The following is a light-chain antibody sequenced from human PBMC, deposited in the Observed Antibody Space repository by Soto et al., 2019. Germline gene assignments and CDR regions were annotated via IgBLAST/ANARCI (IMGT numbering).Light chain of an antibody. J-gene: IGKJ1*01. CDR3: LHYNDWPRWT. Sequence: EIVMTQSPATLSVSPGERATLSCRASQSISSNLAWYQQKPGQAPRLLIYDASTRATGIPARFSGSGSGTEFTLTISSLQSEDFAVYYCLHYNDWPRWTFGQGTKVDIK. CDR2: DAS. CDR1: QSISSN. V-gene: IGKV3D-15*01.